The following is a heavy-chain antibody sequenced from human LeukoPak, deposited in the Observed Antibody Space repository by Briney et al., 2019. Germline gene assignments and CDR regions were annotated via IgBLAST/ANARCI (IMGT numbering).Heavy chain of an antibody. V-gene: IGHV3-7*01. CDR1: GFTFSSYW. J-gene: IGHJ5*02. CDR3: ARDCITMVRGVTQIFLDP. D-gene: IGHD3-10*01. Sequence: GGSLRLSCAASGFTFSSYWMSWVRQAPGKGLEWVANIRQDGSEKYYVDSVKGRFTISRDNAKNSLYLQMNSLRAEDTAVYYCARDCITMVRGVTQIFLDPWGQGTLVTVSS. CDR2: IRQDGSEK.